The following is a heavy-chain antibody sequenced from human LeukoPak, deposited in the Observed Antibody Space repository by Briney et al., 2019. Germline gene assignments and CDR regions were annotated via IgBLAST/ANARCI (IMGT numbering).Heavy chain of an antibody. D-gene: IGHD6-6*01. V-gene: IGHV3-7*03. J-gene: IGHJ3*02. CDR3: GRVGGRSVAAKGDAFDI. CDR2: IKKDGSET. CDR1: GFTFGTYW. Sequence: GGSLRLSCAASGFTFGTYWMSWVRQAPGKGLEWVANIKKDGSETYYVDSVKGRFTIPRDNAENSLYLQMNSLRAEDTAMYYCGRVGGRSVAAKGDAFDIWGQGTMVTVSS.